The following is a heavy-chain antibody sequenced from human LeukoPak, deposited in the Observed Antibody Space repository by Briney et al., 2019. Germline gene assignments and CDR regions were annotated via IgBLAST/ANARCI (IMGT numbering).Heavy chain of an antibody. CDR2: INPNSGGT. Sequence: ASVKVSCKTSGYTFTGYYMHWVRQAPGQGLEWMGWINPNSGGTNYAQKFQGRVTMTRDTSISTAYMELSRLRSDDTAVYYCARYLTGYNAFDIWGQGTMVTVSS. CDR3: ARYLTGYNAFDI. CDR1: GYTFTGYY. V-gene: IGHV1-2*02. J-gene: IGHJ3*02. D-gene: IGHD3-9*01.